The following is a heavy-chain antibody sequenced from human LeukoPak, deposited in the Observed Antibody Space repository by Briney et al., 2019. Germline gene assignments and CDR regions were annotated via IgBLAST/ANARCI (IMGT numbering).Heavy chain of an antibody. CDR2: IIPIFGTA. Sequence: SVKVSCKASGGTFSSYAISWVRQAPGQGLEWMGGIIPIFGTANYAQKFQGRVTITADESTSTAYMELSSLRSEDTAVYYCARDDYGGNSGDFDYWGQGTLVTVSS. D-gene: IGHD4-23*01. CDR3: ARDDYGGNSGDFDY. CDR1: GGTFSSYA. J-gene: IGHJ4*02. V-gene: IGHV1-69*01.